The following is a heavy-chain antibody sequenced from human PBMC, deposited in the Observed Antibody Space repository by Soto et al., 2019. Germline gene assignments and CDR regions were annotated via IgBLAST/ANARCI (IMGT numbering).Heavy chain of an antibody. CDR1: GFTFSSYA. CDR2: ISYDGRNK. J-gene: IGHJ4*02. V-gene: IGHV3-30*18. CDR3: AKDPNFDWSKEFDY. D-gene: IGHD3-9*01. Sequence: QVQLVKSGGGVVQPGRSLRLSWAASGFTFSSYAMHWVRQAPGKGPEWVAVISYDGRNKYYADSVKGRFTISRDNSKNSLYLQMNSLRPEDTAVFYCAKDPNFDWSKEFDYWGQGTLVTVSS.